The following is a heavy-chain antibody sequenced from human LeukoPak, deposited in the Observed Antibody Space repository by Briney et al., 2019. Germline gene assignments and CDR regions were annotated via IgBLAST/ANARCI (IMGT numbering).Heavy chain of an antibody. D-gene: IGHD3-22*01. CDR1: GGTFSSYA. CDR2: IIPIFGTA. V-gene: IGHV1-69*05. Sequence: GASVKVSCKASGGTFSSYAISWVRQAPGQGLEWMGGIIPIFGTANYAQKFQGRVTITTDESTSTAYMGLSSLRSEDTAVYYCAREGLDSSGYYGAFDIWGQGTMVTVSS. J-gene: IGHJ3*02. CDR3: AREGLDSSGYYGAFDI.